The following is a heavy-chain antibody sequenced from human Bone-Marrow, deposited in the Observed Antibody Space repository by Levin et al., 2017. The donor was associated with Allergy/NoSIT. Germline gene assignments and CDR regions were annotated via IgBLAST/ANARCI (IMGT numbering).Heavy chain of an antibody. J-gene: IGHJ4*02. CDR1: GGSISNSY. V-gene: IGHV4-59*01. Sequence: SQTLSLTCTVSGGSISNSYWSWIRQPPGKGLEWIGYMFYSGSANYSPSLKSRVTMSVDTSKNVFSLKLTSVTAADTAVYYCARGGAPRPGYWGQGTLVTVSS. CDR2: MFYSGSA. CDR3: ARGGAPRPGY. D-gene: IGHD6-6*01.